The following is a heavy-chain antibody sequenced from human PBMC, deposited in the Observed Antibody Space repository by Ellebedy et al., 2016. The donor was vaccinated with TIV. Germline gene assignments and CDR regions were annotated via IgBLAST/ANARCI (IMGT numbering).Heavy chain of an antibody. CDR1: GYTFTSYY. Sequence: AASVKVSCKASGYTFTSYYMHWVRQAPGQGLAWMGIINPSGGSTTYAQKLQGRVTMTRETSASTVYMELSSLRSEDTAVYYCARARSSGWLHTPDYWGQGTLVTVSS. CDR3: ARARSSGWLHTPDY. D-gene: IGHD6-19*01. J-gene: IGHJ4*02. CDR2: INPSGGST. V-gene: IGHV1-46*04.